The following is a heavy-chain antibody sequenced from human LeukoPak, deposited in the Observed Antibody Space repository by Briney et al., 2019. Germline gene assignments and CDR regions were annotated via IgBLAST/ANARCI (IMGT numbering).Heavy chain of an antibody. CDR3: ARDGLPYGDYMYCFDF. CDR2: ISSRSYK. V-gene: IGHV3-21*06. CDR1: GFTVTNYA. Sequence: GGSLRLSCAASGFTVTNYAMYWVRQAPGKGLEWVSSISSRSYKYYADSVKGRFTISRDNAKNSLYLQMNSLRAEDTAVYYCARDGLPYGDYMYCFDFWGQGTLVTVSS. J-gene: IGHJ4*02. D-gene: IGHD4-17*01.